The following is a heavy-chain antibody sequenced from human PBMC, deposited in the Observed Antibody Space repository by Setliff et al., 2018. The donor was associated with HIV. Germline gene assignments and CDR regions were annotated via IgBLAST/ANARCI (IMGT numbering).Heavy chain of an antibody. V-gene: IGHV4-4*07. CDR2: IYPSGST. CDR3: ARTMLRGVLALDS. CDR1: GDSISGHY. Sequence: PSETLSLTCTVSGDSISGHYWSWIRQPAVKGLEWIGRIYPSGSTNYNPSLKSRVTISVDTSKNQFSLKLSSVTAADTAVYYCARTMLRGVLALDSWGQGTVVTVSS. D-gene: IGHD3-10*01. J-gene: IGHJ4*02.